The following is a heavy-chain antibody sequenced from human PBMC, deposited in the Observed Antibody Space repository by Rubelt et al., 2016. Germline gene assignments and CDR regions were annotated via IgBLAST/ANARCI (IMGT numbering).Heavy chain of an antibody. V-gene: IGHV3-23*04. CDR3: AKDHDSGSYYKSFDY. Sequence: EVQLVESGGGLVKPGGSLTLSCAASGLTFSSYAMTWVRQAPGEGLEWVSTLGGASADGLTHYADSVQGRFTISRDNSKNTLDLQRHSLRAEDTALDYCAKDHDSGSYYKSFDYWGQGTLVTVSS. J-gene: IGHJ4*02. CDR1: GLTFSSYA. D-gene: IGHD1-26*01. CDR2: LGGASADGLT.